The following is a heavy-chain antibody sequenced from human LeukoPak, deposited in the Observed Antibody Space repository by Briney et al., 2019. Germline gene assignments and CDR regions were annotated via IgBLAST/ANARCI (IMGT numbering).Heavy chain of an antibody. J-gene: IGHJ4*02. D-gene: IGHD2-21*02. CDR3: ARHLGVTAAPLGY. CDR1: GGSISTYY. Sequence: SETLSLTCTVSGGSISTYYWSWIRQAPGKGLEWIGYLSYNGKTNYNPSLESRVIISVATSKSHFSLKLSSVTAAATAVYYCARHLGVTAAPLGYGGRATLLTVSS. CDR2: LSYNGKT. V-gene: IGHV4-59*08.